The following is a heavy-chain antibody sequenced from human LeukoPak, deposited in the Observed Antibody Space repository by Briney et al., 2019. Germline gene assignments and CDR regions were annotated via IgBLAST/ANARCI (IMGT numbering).Heavy chain of an antibody. CDR1: GFTFSSYA. CDR3: ARDDYDSSGYPDY. CDR2: ISYDGSNK. J-gene: IGHJ4*02. Sequence: GGSLRLSCAASGFTFSSYAMHWVRHAPGKGLEGVAVISYDGSNKYYADSVKGRFTISRDNSKNTLYLQMNSLRAEDTAVYYCARDDYDSSGYPDYWGQGTLVTISS. V-gene: IGHV3-30-3*01. D-gene: IGHD3-22*01.